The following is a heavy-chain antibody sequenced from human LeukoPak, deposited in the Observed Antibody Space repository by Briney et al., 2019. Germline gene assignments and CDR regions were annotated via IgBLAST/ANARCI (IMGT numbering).Heavy chain of an antibody. Sequence: SETLSLTCTVSGYSISSGYYWGWIRQPPGKGLEWIGSIYHSGSTYYNPSLKSRVTISVDTSKNQFSLKLSSVTAADTAVYYCARDPRPIYSSSNQYYFDYWGQGTLVTVSS. D-gene: IGHD6-6*01. J-gene: IGHJ4*02. CDR1: GYSISSGYY. V-gene: IGHV4-38-2*02. CDR3: ARDPRPIYSSSNQYYFDY. CDR2: IYHSGST.